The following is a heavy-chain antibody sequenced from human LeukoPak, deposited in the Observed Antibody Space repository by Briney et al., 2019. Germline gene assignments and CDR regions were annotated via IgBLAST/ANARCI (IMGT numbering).Heavy chain of an antibody. Sequence: ASVKVSCKASGGTFSSYAISWVRQAPGQGLEWMGRIIPIFGIANYARKFQGRVTITADRSTSTAYMELSSLRSEDTAVYYCARDPSRDIVLMVYADVYGMDVWGQGTTVTVSS. CDR2: IIPIFGIA. CDR1: GGTFSSYA. V-gene: IGHV1-69*04. CDR3: ARDPSRDIVLMVYADVYGMDV. J-gene: IGHJ6*02. D-gene: IGHD2-8*01.